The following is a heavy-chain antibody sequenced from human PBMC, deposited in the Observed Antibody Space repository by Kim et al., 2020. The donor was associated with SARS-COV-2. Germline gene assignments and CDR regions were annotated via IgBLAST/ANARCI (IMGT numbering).Heavy chain of an antibody. D-gene: IGHD1-26*01. V-gene: IGHV1-18*01. CDR3: ARDPGSGSYRLYYYYGMDV. J-gene: IGHJ6*02. CDR2: ISAYNGNT. Sequence: ASVKVSCKASGYTFTSYGISWVRQAPGQGLEWMGWISAYNGNTNYAQKLQGRVTITTDTSTSTAYMELRSLRSDDTAVYYCARDPGSGSYRLYYYYGMDVWGHGTTVTGSS. CDR1: GYTFTSYG.